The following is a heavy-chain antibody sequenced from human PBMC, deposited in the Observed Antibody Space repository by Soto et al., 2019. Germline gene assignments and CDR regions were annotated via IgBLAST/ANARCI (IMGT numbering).Heavy chain of an antibody. Sequence: EVQLGESGGGLVQPGGSLRLSCAASGFVLSSYSMSWVRQAPGKGLEWVSYIGTGTRTRYYADSVKGRFTISRDNGKNSLFLQMNSLRAEDTALYYCARSYSYGFGYWGQGTLVTVSS. D-gene: IGHD5-18*01. CDR3: ARSYSYGFGY. V-gene: IGHV3-48*01. CDR2: IGTGTRTR. J-gene: IGHJ4*02. CDR1: GFVLSSYS.